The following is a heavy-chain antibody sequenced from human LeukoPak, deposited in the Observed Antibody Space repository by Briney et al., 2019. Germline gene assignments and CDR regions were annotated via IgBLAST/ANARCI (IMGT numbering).Heavy chain of an antibody. CDR2: ISDNGDTI. CDR3: ARAKMGN. V-gene: IGHV3-11*01. CDR1: GFIFRNYY. Sequence: GGSLRLSCAASGFIFRNYYMSWVRQAPGKGLEWVSYISDNGDTIYYGDFVKGRFTISRDNANNSLFLHMTNLTVEDTAVYYCARAKMGNRGQGAPVTVSS. J-gene: IGHJ4*02. D-gene: IGHD2-8*01.